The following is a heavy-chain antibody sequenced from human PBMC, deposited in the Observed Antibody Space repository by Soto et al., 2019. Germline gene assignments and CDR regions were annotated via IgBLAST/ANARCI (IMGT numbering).Heavy chain of an antibody. V-gene: IGHV4-4*07. CDR3: ARVMEEDDFWSGSQSLDV. D-gene: IGHD3-3*01. J-gene: IGHJ6*02. Sequence: QVQLQESGPGLVKPSETLSLTCTVSGGSISSYYWSWIRQPAGKGLEWIGRIYTSGSTNYNPSLKSRVTMSVDTSKNQFSLKLSSVTAADTTVYYCARVMEEDDFWSGSQSLDVWGQGTTVTVSS. CDR1: GGSISSYY. CDR2: IYTSGST.